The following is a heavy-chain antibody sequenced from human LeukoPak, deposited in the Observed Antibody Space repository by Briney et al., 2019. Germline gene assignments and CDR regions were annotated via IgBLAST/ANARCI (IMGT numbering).Heavy chain of an antibody. CDR1: GGSISSYY. Sequence: PSETLSLTCTVSGGSISSYYWSWIRQPAGKGLEWIGRIYTSGSTNYNPSLKSRVTMSVDTSKNQFSLKLSSVTAADTAVYYCARDGITIFGVAPRGMDVWGQRTTVTVSS. V-gene: IGHV4-4*07. D-gene: IGHD3-3*01. CDR2: IYTSGST. CDR3: ARDGITIFGVAPRGMDV. J-gene: IGHJ6*02.